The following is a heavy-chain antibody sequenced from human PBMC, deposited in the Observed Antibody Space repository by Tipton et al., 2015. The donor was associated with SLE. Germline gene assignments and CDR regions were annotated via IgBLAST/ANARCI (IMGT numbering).Heavy chain of an antibody. Sequence: TLSLTCAVSGYSISSGYYWGWIRQPPGKGLEWIAYIYHSGSTYYNPSLKSRVTISVDTSKNQFSLTLSSVTAADTAVYYCAEGVLPWAAFDIWGQGTMVTVSS. CDR3: AEGVLPWAAFDI. J-gene: IGHJ3*02. CDR1: GYSISSGYY. CDR2: IYHSGST. V-gene: IGHV4-38-2*01. D-gene: IGHD3-10*01.